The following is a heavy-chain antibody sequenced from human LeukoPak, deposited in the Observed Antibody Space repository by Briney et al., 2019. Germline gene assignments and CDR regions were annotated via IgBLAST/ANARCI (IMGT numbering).Heavy chain of an antibody. CDR1: GFTFSSYG. D-gene: IGHD6-19*01. J-gene: IGHJ4*02. CDR2: ISYDGSNK. V-gene: IGHV3-30*18. Sequence: GRSLRLSCAASGFTFSSYGMHWVRQAPGKGLEWVAVISYDGSNKYYVDSVKGRFTISRDNSKNTLYLQMNSLRDEDTAVYYCAKDRGEQWLVTSFDYWGQGTLVTVSS. CDR3: AKDRGEQWLVTSFDY.